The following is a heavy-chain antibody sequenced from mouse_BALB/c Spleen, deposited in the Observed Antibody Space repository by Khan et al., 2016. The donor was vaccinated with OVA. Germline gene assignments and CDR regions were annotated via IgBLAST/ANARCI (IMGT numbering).Heavy chain of an antibody. CDR2: IWTCGIT. J-gene: IGHJ3*01. D-gene: IGHD2-2*01. Sequence: QVQLKESGPGLVAPSQSLSITCTVSGFSLSNYGIHWVRQPPGKGLEWLGVIWTCGITNYNSALMSRPIISKYNSKSQDFLHTNRLQTDETAIYYYARSYAYDVGGFAYWGQGTLVTVSA. CDR1: GFSLSNYG. CDR3: ARSYAYDVGGFAY. V-gene: IGHV2-9*02.